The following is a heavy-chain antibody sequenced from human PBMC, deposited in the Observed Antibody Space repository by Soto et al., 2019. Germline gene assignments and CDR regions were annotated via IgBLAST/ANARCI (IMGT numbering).Heavy chain of an antibody. CDR1: GFNFNTYY. CDR2: INPSNGFT. CDR3: AXXXXXXXXXGDCPLGYXXXXXXX. J-gene: IGHJ3*01. D-gene: IGHD2-21*02. V-gene: IGHV1-46*02. Sequence: QVQLVQSGAELKKPGASVSLSCKASGFNFNTYYIHWVRQSPREGLQWMGIINPSNGFTSYPQQFQGRVTMPADXXTTTVYLELSGLKSXDTAMYFCAXXXXXXXXXGDCPLGYXXXXXXXWG.